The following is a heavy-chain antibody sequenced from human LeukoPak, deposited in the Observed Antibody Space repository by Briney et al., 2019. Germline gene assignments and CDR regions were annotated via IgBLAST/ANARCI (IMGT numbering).Heavy chain of an antibody. CDR2: ITGSGGST. J-gene: IGHJ4*02. CDR3: AKDRAYYYDSSGYYFDY. V-gene: IGHV3-23*01. D-gene: IGHD3-22*01. Sequence: GGSLRLSCAASAFMFNNYAMSWVRQAPGKGLEWVSAITGSGGSTYYADSVKGRFTISRDNSKNTLYLQMNSLRAEDTAVYYCAKDRAYYYDSSGYYFDYWGQGTLVTVSS. CDR1: AFMFNNYA.